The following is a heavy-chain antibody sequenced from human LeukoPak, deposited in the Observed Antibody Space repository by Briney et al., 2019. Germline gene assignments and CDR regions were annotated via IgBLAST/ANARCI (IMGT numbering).Heavy chain of an antibody. V-gene: IGHV3-48*03. CDR2: ISSSGSTI. CDR3: ARDPYSGNYGAYYYYYMDV. Sequence: HPGGSLRLSCAASGFTFSSYEMNWGRQAPGKGLEWVSYISSSGSTIYYADSVKGRFTISRDNAKNSLYLQMNSLRVEDTAEYYCARDPYSGNYGAYYYYYMDVWGKGTTVTVSS. J-gene: IGHJ6*03. D-gene: IGHD1-26*01. CDR1: GFTFSSYE.